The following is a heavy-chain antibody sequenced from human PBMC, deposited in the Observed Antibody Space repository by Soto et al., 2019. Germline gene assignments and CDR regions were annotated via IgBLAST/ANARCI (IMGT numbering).Heavy chain of an antibody. CDR2: IYYSGST. CDR3: ARIVVVPAAIFDYGMDV. Sequence: QVQLQESGPGLVKPSQTLSLTCTVSGGSISSGGYYWSWIRQHPGKGLEGIGYIYYSGSTYYNPPLKSRVTMSVDTSKSQFSRKLRSVSAADTAVYYCARIVVVPAAIFDYGMDVGGQGTTVTVSS. D-gene: IGHD2-2*01. V-gene: IGHV4-31*03. CDR1: GGSISSGGYY. J-gene: IGHJ6*02.